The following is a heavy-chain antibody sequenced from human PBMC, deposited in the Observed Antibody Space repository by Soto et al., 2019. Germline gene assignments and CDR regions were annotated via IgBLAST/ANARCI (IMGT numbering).Heavy chain of an antibody. V-gene: IGHV1-69*13. Sequence: ASVKVSCKASGGTFSSYAISWVRQAPGQGLEWVGGIIPLFHTTNYAQKFQGRVTITADESTSTAYMEVSSLRSEDTAVYYCARDRGARPYYYYAMDVWGQGTTVTVSS. CDR1: GGTFSSYA. CDR2: IIPLFHTT. D-gene: IGHD3-10*01. CDR3: ARDRGARPYYYYAMDV. J-gene: IGHJ6*02.